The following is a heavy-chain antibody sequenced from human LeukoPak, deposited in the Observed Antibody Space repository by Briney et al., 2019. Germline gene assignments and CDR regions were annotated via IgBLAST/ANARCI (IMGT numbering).Heavy chain of an antibody. CDR1: GFTFSSYA. CDR3: AKVRGDCSSTSCYGRYFDY. J-gene: IGHJ4*02. Sequence: GGSLRLSCAASGFTFSSYAMSWVRQAPGKGLEWVSAISGSGGNTYYADSVKGRFTISRDNSKNTLYLQMNSLRAEDTAVYYCAKVRGDCSSTSCYGRYFDYWGQGTLVTVSS. D-gene: IGHD2-2*01. V-gene: IGHV3-23*01. CDR2: ISGSGGNT.